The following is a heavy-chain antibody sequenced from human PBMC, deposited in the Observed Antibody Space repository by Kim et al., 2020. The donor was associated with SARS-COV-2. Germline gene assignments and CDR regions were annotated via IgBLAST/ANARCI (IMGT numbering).Heavy chain of an antibody. CDR1: GGSISSYY. D-gene: IGHD2-15*01. CDR3: ARVVAAAADYYFDY. V-gene: IGHV4-59*13. J-gene: IGHJ4*02. Sequence: SETLSLTCTVSGGSISSYYWSWIRQPPGKGLEWIGYIYYSGSTNYNPSLKSRVTISVDTSKNQFSLKLSSVTAADTAVYYCARVVAAAADYYFDYWGQGTLVTVSS. CDR2: IYYSGST.